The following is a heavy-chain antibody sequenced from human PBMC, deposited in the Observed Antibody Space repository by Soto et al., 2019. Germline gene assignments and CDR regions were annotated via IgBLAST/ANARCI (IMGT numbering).Heavy chain of an antibody. CDR3: ARGTTKYYYAYGPGVLGYWFDP. D-gene: IGHD3-10*01. V-gene: IGHV4-30-2*01. J-gene: IGHJ5*02. CDR2: IYHSGST. Sequence: SETLSLTCAVSGGSLSSGGYSWGWVRQPPGKGLEWIGYIYHSGSTYYNPSLKSRVTISVDRSKNQFSLKLSSVTAADTAVYYCARGTTKYYYAYGPGVLGYWFDPWGQGTLVTVSS. CDR1: GGSLSSGGYS.